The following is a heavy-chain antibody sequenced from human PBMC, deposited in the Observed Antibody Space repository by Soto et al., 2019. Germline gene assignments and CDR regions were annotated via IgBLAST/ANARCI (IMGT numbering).Heavy chain of an antibody. D-gene: IGHD6-6*01. CDR1: GYTFNSYY. J-gene: IGHJ4*01. CDR3: ARGIAARESDY. CDR2: INPSGGTT. Sequence: QVQLVQSGAEVRKPGASVKISCKTSGYTFNSYYIHWLRQAPEQGLEWMGIINPSGGTTTYAQRFQGRITMTRDASARTFYMEVNSLRSEDTAVYYCARGIAARESDYWGHVTLVTVSS. V-gene: IGHV1-46*02.